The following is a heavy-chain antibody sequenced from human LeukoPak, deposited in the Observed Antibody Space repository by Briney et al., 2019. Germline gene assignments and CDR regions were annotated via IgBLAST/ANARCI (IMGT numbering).Heavy chain of an antibody. Sequence: GESLKISCKGSGYSFTSYWISWVRQMPGPGLEWMGRIDPTDSYTNYSPSFQGQVTISADKSTSTAYLQWSSLKASDSAMYYCARSGSYSDYWGQGTLVTVSS. CDR3: ARSGSYSDY. CDR2: IDPTDSYT. J-gene: IGHJ4*02. V-gene: IGHV5-10-1*04. CDR1: GYSFTSYW. D-gene: IGHD1-14*01.